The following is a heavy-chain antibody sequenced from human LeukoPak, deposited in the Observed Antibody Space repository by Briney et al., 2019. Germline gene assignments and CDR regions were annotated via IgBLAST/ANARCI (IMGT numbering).Heavy chain of an antibody. CDR2: INPNSGGT. J-gene: IGHJ4*02. V-gene: IGHV1-2*02. CDR1: GYTFTSYA. D-gene: IGHD1-26*01. CDR3: ARRLGGRSGSYYQGPFHYFDY. Sequence: ASVKVSCKASGYTFTSYAMNWVRQAPGQGLEWMGWINPNSGGTNYAQKFQGRVTMTRNTSISTAYMELSRLRSDDTAVYYCARRLGGRSGSYYQGPFHYFDYWGQGTLVTVSS.